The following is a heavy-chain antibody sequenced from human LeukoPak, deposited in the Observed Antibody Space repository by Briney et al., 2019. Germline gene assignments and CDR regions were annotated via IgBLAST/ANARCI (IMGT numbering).Heavy chain of an antibody. J-gene: IGHJ6*03. CDR2: INTDGSNT. V-gene: IGHV3-74*01. CDR1: GFTFSDSL. D-gene: IGHD6-13*01. Sequence: GGSLRLSCAASGFTFSDSLMHWVRQAPGKGLMWVSRINTDGSNTNYADSVKGRFTISRDNAKSTLYLQMNSLRADDTAVYYCARGGYTSSWYLYYYMEVWGKGTTVTVSS. CDR3: ARGGYTSSWYLYYYMEV.